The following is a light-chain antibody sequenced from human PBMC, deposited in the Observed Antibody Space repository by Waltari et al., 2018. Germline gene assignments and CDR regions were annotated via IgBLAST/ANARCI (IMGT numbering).Light chain of an antibody. V-gene: IGLV2-14*01. Sequence: QSALTQPASVSGSPGQSITISCTGTSSDIGGYNYVSWYQQHPGKAPKLMIYDVSKRPSGVFNRCSRSKSGNTVSLTISGFQTVDEADYYCSSYTSSSSRVFGTGTKVTVL. CDR3: SSYTSSSSRV. CDR2: DVS. J-gene: IGLJ1*01. CDR1: SSDIGGYNY.